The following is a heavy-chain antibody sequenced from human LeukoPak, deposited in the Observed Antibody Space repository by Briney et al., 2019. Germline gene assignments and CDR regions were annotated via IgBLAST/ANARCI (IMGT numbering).Heavy chain of an antibody. CDR1: GGTFSSYA. Sequence: SVKVSCKASGGTFSSYAISWVRQAPGQGLEWMGRIIPILGIANYAQKFQGRVTITADKSTSTAYMELSSLRSEDTAVYYCAREGIAVAGTRYWGQGTLVTVSS. D-gene: IGHD6-19*01. J-gene: IGHJ4*02. V-gene: IGHV1-69*04. CDR3: AREGIAVAGTRY. CDR2: IIPILGIA.